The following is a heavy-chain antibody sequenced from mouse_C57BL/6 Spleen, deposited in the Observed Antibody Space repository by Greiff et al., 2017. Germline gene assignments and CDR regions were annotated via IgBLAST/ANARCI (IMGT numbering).Heavy chain of an antibody. Sequence: EVKLVESGGGLVKPGGSLKLSCAASGFTFSSYAMSWVRQTPEKRLEWVATISDGGSYTYYPDNVKGRFTISRDNAKNNLYLQMSHLKSEDTARYYCASAAYWGQGTLVTVSA. CDR2: ISDGGSYT. CDR1: GFTFSSYA. J-gene: IGHJ3*01. V-gene: IGHV5-4*03. CDR3: ASAAY.